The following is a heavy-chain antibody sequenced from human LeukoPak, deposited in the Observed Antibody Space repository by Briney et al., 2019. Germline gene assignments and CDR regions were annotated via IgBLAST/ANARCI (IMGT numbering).Heavy chain of an antibody. CDR2: IYTSGST. CDR1: GGSISSGNYY. Sequence: SETLSLTCTVSGGSISSGNYYWSWLRQPAGKGLEWIGRIYTSGSTNYNPTLKSRVTISADTSKNQLSLKLSSVTAADTAVYYCARESDLSNYDRTDYWGQGTLVNVSS. J-gene: IGHJ4*02. CDR3: ARESDLSNYDRTDY. V-gene: IGHV4-61*02. D-gene: IGHD4/OR15-4a*01.